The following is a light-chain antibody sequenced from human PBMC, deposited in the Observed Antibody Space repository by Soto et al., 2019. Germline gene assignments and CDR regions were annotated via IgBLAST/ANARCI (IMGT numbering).Light chain of an antibody. V-gene: IGLV2-14*01. CDR1: SSDIGVYNF. Sequence: QSVLTQPASVSGSPGQSITISCTGISSDIGVYNFVSWYQQHPGKAPKLIILEVVNRPSGVSNRFSGSKSGNTASLTISGLQPDDEADYYCSSYTSSSTRVFGTGTKLTVL. J-gene: IGLJ1*01. CDR3: SSYTSSSTRV. CDR2: EVV.